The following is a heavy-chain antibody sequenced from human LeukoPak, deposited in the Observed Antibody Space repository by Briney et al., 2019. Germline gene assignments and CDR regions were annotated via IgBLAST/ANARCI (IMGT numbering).Heavy chain of an antibody. J-gene: IGHJ6*03. V-gene: IGHV3-23*01. CDR1: GFTFSTHA. CDR3: TKKGESLDYYYMCV. D-gene: IGHD3-10*01. Sequence: GASLRLSCAASGFTFSTHAMSWVRQAPGKGLEWVAGISLVGSRTYYADSVKGRFTISRDNSKKTVQLQMNSLRAEDTAVYYCTKKGESLDYYYMCVWGGGTTVT. CDR2: ISLVGSRT.